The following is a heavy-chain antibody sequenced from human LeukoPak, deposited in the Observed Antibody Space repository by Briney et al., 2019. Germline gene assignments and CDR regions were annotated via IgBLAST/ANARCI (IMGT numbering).Heavy chain of an antibody. CDR3: ARADTLSSSWHS. CDR2: INHSGST. D-gene: IGHD6-13*01. J-gene: IGHJ4*02. CDR1: GGSFSGYY. Sequence: PSETLSLTCAVYGGSFSGYYWSWIRQPPGKGLEWIGEINHSGSTNYNPSLKSRVTISVDTSKNQFSLKLSSVTAADTAVYYCARADTLSSSWHSWGQGTLVTVSS. V-gene: IGHV4-34*01.